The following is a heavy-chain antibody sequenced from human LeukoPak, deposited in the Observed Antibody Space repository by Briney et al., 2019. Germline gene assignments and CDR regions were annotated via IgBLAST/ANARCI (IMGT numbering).Heavy chain of an antibody. CDR2: IYHSGST. Sequence: SETLSLTCAVSGGSISSGGYSWSWIRQPPGKGLEWIGYIYHSGSTYYNPSLKSRVTISVDRSKNQFSLKLSSVTAADTAVYYCARGVITFGDPDPGYFDYWGQGTLVTVSS. V-gene: IGHV4-30-2*01. CDR3: ARGVITFGDPDPGYFDY. J-gene: IGHJ4*02. D-gene: IGHD3-16*01. CDR1: GGSISSGGYS.